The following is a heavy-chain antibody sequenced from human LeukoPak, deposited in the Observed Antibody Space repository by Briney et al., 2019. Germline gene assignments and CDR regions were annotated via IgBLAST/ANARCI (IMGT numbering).Heavy chain of an antibody. V-gene: IGHV3-23*01. CDR2: ISGGGGST. J-gene: IGHJ4*02. D-gene: IGHD3-16*01. CDR3: AKSYDYLWGNYRWGLFDY. Sequence: GGSLRLSCGASGFTFSSYAMSWVREAPGKGLEWVAVISGGGGSTYYAAAVKGRLTISRDYSKNTLYLQMNSLRAEDTAVYYCAKSYDYLWGNYRWGLFDYWGQGTLVTVSS. CDR1: GFTFSSYA.